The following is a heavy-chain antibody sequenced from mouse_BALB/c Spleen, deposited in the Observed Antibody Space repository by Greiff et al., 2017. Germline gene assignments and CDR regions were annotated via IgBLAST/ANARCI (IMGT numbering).Heavy chain of an antibody. D-gene: IGHD2-12*01. CDR3: ARDYDGFAY. Sequence: VKVVESGPGLVAPSQSLSITCTVSGFSLTSYGVHWVRQPPGKGLEWLGVIWAGGSTNYNSALMSRLSISKDNSKSQVFLKMNSLQTDDTAMYYCARDYDGFAYWGQGTLVTVSA. V-gene: IGHV2-9*02. CDR1: GFSLTSYG. J-gene: IGHJ3*01. CDR2: IWAGGST.